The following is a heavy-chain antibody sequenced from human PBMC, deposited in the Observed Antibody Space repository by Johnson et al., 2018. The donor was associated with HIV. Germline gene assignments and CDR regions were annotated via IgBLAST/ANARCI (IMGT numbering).Heavy chain of an antibody. CDR3: ARGDYGDYGRDAFDL. V-gene: IGHV3-30-3*01. Sequence: QVQLVESGGGLVQPGRSLRLSRAASGFTFSIYWMSWVRQAPGKGLEWVAVISYDGSNEYYTDSVKGRFTISRDNSKNTLYLQMNSLRAEDSAVYYCARGDYGDYGRDAFDLWGQGTTVIDSS. CDR2: ISYDGSNE. D-gene: IGHD4-17*01. CDR1: GFTFSIYW. J-gene: IGHJ3*01.